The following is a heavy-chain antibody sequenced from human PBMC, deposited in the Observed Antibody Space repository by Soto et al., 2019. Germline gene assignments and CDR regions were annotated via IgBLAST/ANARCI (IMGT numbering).Heavy chain of an antibody. CDR2: IYYSGNT. CDR3: AREGGESSDGLYYFDS. V-gene: IGHV4-30-4*01. D-gene: IGHD3-16*01. CDR1: GGSTSSDNY. Sequence: PSETLSLTCTVSGGSTSSDNYWSWIRQPPGKGLEWIGHIYYSGNTDYNPSLKSRLAISIDTSKNQFSLKLSSVTAADTAVYFCAREGGESSDGLYYFDSWGQGSMVTVSS. J-gene: IGHJ4*02.